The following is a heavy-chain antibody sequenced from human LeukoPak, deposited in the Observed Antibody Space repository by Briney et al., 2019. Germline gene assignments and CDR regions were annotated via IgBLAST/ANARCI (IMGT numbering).Heavy chain of an antibody. Sequence: SETLSLTCTVSGGSISSGDYYWSWIRHPPGKGLEWIGYIYYSGSTYYNPSLKSRVTISVDTSKNQFSLKLSSVTAADTAVYYCARGVSVTTDGDAFDIWGQGTMVTVSS. CDR1: GGSISSGDYY. CDR2: IYYSGST. D-gene: IGHD4-17*01. V-gene: IGHV4-30-4*01. CDR3: ARGVSVTTDGDAFDI. J-gene: IGHJ3*02.